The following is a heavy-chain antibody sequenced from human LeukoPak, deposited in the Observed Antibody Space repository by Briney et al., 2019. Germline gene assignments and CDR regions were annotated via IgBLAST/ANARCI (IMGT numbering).Heavy chain of an antibody. CDR3: ARHVNRDGYNP. CDR2: ISSSSSYI. J-gene: IGHJ4*02. Sequence: PGGSLRLSCAASGFTFSSYSMNWVRQAPGKGLEWVSTISSSSSYIYYADSVKGRSTISRDNAKNSLYLQMNSLRAEDTAVYYCARHVNRDGYNPWGQGTLVTVSS. V-gene: IGHV3-21*01. CDR1: GFTFSSYS. D-gene: IGHD5-24*01.